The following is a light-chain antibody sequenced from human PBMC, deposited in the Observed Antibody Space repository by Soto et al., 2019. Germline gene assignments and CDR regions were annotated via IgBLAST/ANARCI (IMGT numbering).Light chain of an antibody. CDR1: DIGSQS. V-gene: IGLV3-21*04. CDR3: QVWDSSSDHRV. CDR2: YDR. Sequence: SYELTQSPSVSVAPGKTARFSCGGNDIGSQSVHWYQQKPGQAPVLLIYYDRERPSGIPERFSGSNSGNTATLTISRVEAGDEADYYCQVWDSSSDHRVFGGGTKLTVL. J-gene: IGLJ3*02.